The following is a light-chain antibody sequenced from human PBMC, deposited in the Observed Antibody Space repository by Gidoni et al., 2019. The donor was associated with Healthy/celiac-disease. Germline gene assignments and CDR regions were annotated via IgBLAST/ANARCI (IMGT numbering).Light chain of an antibody. Sequence: QSVLTQPHSVSGAPGQRVTISCTGSSSTIGAGYDVHWYQQLPGTAPKLLIYGNSNRPSGVPDRFSGSKSGTSASLAITGLQAEDEADYYCQSYDSSLSGYVFGTGTKVTVL. V-gene: IGLV1-40*01. CDR1: SSTIGAGYD. J-gene: IGLJ1*01. CDR2: GNS. CDR3: QSYDSSLSGYV.